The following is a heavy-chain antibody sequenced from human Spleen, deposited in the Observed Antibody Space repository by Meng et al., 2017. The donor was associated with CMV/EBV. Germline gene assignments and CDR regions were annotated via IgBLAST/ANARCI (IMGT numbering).Heavy chain of an antibody. CDR2: ISYDGSNK. Sequence: GESLKISCAASGFTFSSYAMHWVRQAPGKGLEWVAVISYDGSNKYYADSVKGRFTISRDNSKNTLYLQMNSLRAEDTAVYYCARESDPSRSKMARGGLDYWGQGTLVTVSS. CDR1: GFTFSSYA. D-gene: IGHD3-10*01. V-gene: IGHV3-30-3*01. CDR3: ARESDPSRSKMARGGLDY. J-gene: IGHJ4*02.